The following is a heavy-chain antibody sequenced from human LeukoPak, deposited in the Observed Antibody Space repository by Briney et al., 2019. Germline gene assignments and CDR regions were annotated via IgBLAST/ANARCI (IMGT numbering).Heavy chain of an antibody. CDR1: GFTFSSYA. CDR2: ISGSGGST. D-gene: IGHD4-17*01. J-gene: IGHJ4*02. Sequence: GGSLRLSCAASGFTFSSYAMSWVHQAPGKGLEWVSAISGSGGSTYHADSVKGRFTISRDNSKNTLYLQMNSLRAEDTAVYYCAKGPLATVLYYFDYWGQGTLVTVSS. CDR3: AKGPLATVLYYFDY. V-gene: IGHV3-23*01.